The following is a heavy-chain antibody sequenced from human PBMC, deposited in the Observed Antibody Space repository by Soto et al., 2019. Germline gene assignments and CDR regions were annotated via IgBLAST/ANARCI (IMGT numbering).Heavy chain of an antibody. V-gene: IGHV2-5*01. CDR2: IYGNDDK. D-gene: IGHD3-3*01. CDR3: AHSDLSGVVIPFGF. J-gene: IGHJ4*02. CDR1: GFSFTTGRVA. Sequence: QITLKESGPTLVKPTETLTLTCSFSGFSFTTGRVAVGWFRQPPGKALEWLGLIYGNDDKRFSPSLKSRLTITKDTASNQVVLTLSNVDRGDSGTYFCAHSDLSGVVIPFGFWGQGTVVTVS.